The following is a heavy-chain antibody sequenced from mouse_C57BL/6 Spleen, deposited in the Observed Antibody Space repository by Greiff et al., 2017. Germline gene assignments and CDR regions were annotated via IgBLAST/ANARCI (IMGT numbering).Heavy chain of an antibody. CDR2: INPNNGGT. V-gene: IGHV1-22*01. Sequence: VQLKQSGPELVKPGASVKMSCKASGYTFTDYNMHWVKQSHGKSLEWIGYINPNNGGTSYNQKFKGKATLTVNKSSSTAYMELRSLTSEDSAGYYCARGGYSNYVFAYWGQGTLVTVSA. CDR1: GYTFTDYN. D-gene: IGHD2-5*01. J-gene: IGHJ3*01. CDR3: ARGGYSNYVFAY.